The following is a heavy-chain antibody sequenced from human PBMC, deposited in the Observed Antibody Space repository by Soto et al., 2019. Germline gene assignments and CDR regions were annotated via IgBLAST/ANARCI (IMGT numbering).Heavy chain of an antibody. V-gene: IGHV3-30*18. CDR1: GFTFSSYG. D-gene: IGHD3-10*01. CDR2: ISYDGSNK. CDR3: AKDTYYYGSGSHLGDAFDI. Sequence: QVQLVESGGGVVQPGRSLRLSCAASGFTFSSYGMHWVRQAPGKGLEWVAVISYDGSNKYYADSVKGRFTISRDNSKNTLYLQINSRRSEDTVVYYCAKDTYYYGSGSHLGDAFDIWVHGTMVTVSS. J-gene: IGHJ3*02.